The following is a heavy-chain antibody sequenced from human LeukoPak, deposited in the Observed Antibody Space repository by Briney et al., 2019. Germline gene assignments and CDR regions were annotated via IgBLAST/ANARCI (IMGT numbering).Heavy chain of an antibody. D-gene: IGHD2-21*01. CDR2: IYSSGST. CDR3: ASHFQGDYAFDI. J-gene: IGHJ3*02. Sequence: PGGSLRLSCAASGFTVSSKYMSWVRQAPGKGLEWVSVIYSSGSTYYADYVKGRFTISRDNSKNMVYLQMNSLRAEDTAVYYCASHFQGDYAFDIWGQGTMVTVSS. CDR1: GFTVSSKY. V-gene: IGHV3-66*04.